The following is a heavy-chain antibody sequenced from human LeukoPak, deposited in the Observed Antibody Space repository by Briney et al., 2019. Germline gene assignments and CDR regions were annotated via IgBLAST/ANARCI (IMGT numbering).Heavy chain of an antibody. V-gene: IGHV5-51*01. CDR3: ASAYSYIHFDY. D-gene: IGHD5-18*01. Sequence: RGESLKISCKGSGYSFTNYWIGWVRQMPGKGLEWMGIIYPGDSDTRYSPSFQGQVTISADKSINTAYLQWSSLKASDTAMYYCASAYSYIHFDYWGQGTLVTVSS. CDR1: GYSFTNYW. CDR2: IYPGDSDT. J-gene: IGHJ4*02.